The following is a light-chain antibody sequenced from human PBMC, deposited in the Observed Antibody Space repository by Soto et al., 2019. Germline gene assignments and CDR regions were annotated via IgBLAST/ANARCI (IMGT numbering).Light chain of an antibody. Sequence: DIQMNNSPSYEPASVGDRVTITSRASQGISSWLAWYQQKPGKAPKLLIYAASSLQSGVPSRFSGSGSGTDFTLTISGLQSEDFATYYSQQTFSTPTFGQGTRLEIK. CDR3: QQTFSTPT. CDR1: QGISSW. CDR2: AAS. V-gene: IGKV1-12*01. J-gene: IGKJ5*01.